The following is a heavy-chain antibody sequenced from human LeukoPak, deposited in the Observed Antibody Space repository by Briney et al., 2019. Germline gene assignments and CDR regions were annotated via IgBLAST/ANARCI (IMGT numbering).Heavy chain of an antibody. CDR1: GYTFTSYG. J-gene: IGHJ3*02. CDR3: ARDFYGSGSNDGFDM. CDR2: ISAYNGNT. D-gene: IGHD3-10*01. V-gene: IGHV1-18*01. Sequence: ASVTVSCKASGYTFTSYGISWVRQAPGQGLEWMGWISAYNGNTNYAQKFQGRVTMTTDTSTSTAYMEPRSLRSDDTAVYYCARDFYGSGSNDGFDMWGQGTMVTVSS.